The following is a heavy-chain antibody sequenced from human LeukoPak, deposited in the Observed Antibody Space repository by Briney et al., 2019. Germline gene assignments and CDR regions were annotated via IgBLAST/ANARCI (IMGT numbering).Heavy chain of an antibody. J-gene: IGHJ3*02. CDR2: ISYDGSNK. D-gene: IGHD6-19*01. CDR1: GFTFSSYA. CDR3: ARGRQWLVGAFDI. Sequence: GGSLRLSCAASGFTFSSYAMHWVRQAPGKGLEWVAVISYDGSNKYYADFVKGRFTISRDNSKNTLYLRMNSLRAEDTAVYYCARGRQWLVGAFDIWGQGTMVTVSS. V-gene: IGHV3-30-3*01.